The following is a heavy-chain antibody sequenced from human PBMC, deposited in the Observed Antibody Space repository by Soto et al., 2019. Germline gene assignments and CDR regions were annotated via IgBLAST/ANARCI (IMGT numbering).Heavy chain of an antibody. CDR3: ARVRPPNWFDP. Sequence: ASVKVSCKASGYTFTSYAMHWVRQAPGQRLEWMGWINAGNGNTKYSQKFQGRVTITRDTSASTAYMELSGLRSEDTAVYYCARVRPPNWFDPWGQGTLVTVSS. CDR2: INAGNGNT. J-gene: IGHJ5*02. CDR1: GYTFTSYA. V-gene: IGHV1-3*01.